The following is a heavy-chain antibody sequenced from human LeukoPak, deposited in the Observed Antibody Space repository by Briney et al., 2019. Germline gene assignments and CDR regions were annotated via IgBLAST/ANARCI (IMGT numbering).Heavy chain of an antibody. D-gene: IGHD3-10*01. Sequence: ASVKVSCKASGYTFTSYTINWVRQAPGQGLEWMGWINTNTGNPTYAQGFTGRFVFSLDTSVSTAYLQISSLKAEDTAVYYCARRISLVRGVRLGDWFDPWGQGSLVTVSS. J-gene: IGHJ5*02. V-gene: IGHV7-4-1*02. CDR3: ARRISLVRGVRLGDWFDP. CDR2: INTNTGNP. CDR1: GYTFTSYT.